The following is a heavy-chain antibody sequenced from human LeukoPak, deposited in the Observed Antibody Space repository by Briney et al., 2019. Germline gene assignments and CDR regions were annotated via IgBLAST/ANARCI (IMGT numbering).Heavy chain of an antibody. J-gene: IGHJ4*02. CDR1: GFTFRSYA. V-gene: IGHV3-30-3*01. CDR3: ARDGGSGDILTGFDY. D-gene: IGHD3-9*01. Sequence: GRSLRLSCAASGFTFRSYAMHWVRQAPGKGLEWVAVISYDGSNKYHADSVKGRFTISRDNSRNTLYLQMNSLRAEDMAVYYCARDGGSGDILTGFDYWGQGTLVTVSS. CDR2: ISYDGSNK.